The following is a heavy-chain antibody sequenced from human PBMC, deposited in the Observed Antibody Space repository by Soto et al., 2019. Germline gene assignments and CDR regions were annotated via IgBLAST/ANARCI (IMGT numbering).Heavy chain of an antibody. V-gene: IGHV3-30-3*01. CDR2: ISNDGSSE. J-gene: IGHJ2*01. CDR3: GRDSGANYGTFWYFDL. CDR1: GFSFNFYA. Sequence: QVQLVESGGGVVQPGRSLRISCAATGFSFNFYAMYWVRQAPGKGLEWVAMISNDGSSENYADSVRGRFIISRDNSKKTLFLQMNRLRPEDTATYYCGRDSGANYGTFWYFDLWGRGTLVTVSS. D-gene: IGHD5-18*01.